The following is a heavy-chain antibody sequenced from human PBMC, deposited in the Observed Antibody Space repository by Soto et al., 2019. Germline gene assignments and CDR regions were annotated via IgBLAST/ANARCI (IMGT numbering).Heavy chain of an antibody. CDR2: ISYDGSNK. CDR1: GFTFSSYA. J-gene: IGHJ4*02. D-gene: IGHD3-16*01. CDR3: ARDLGGNPPQYYFGY. Sequence: QVQLVESGGGVVQPGRSLRLSCAASGFTFSSYAMHWVRQAPGKGLEWVAVISYDGSNKYYADSVKGRFTISRDNSKNTLYLQMNSLRAEDTAVYYCARDLGGNPPQYYFGYWGQGTLVTVCS. V-gene: IGHV3-30-3*01.